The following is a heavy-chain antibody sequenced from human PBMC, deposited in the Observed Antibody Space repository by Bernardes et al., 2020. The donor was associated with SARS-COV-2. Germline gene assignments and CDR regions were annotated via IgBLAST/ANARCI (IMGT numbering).Heavy chain of an antibody. Sequence: SETLSLTCTVSGGSITNPNCCSLFLPPPGKGLVWIGGSYHSGSTNYNPSLKSRVTISVDKSKNQFSLQLNSVTASETPVYFCASLLVRPYYYYAMDVWGQGTTVTVSS. D-gene: IGHD6-6*01. CDR3: ASLLVRPYYYYAMDV. CDR1: GGSITNPNC. V-gene: IGHV4-4*02. J-gene: IGHJ6*02. CDR2: SYHSGST.